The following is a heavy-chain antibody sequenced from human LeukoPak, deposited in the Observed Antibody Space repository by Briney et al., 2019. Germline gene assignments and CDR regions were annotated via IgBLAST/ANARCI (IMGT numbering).Heavy chain of an antibody. CDR2: IIPIFGTA. V-gene: IGHV1-69*05. Sequence: SVKVSCKASGGTFSSYAISWVRQAPGQGLEWMGRIIPIFGTANYAQKFQGRVTITTDESTSTAYMELSSLRSEDTAVYYCARGAGYSYGRKFDYWGQGTLVTVSS. CDR3: ARGAGYSYGRKFDY. J-gene: IGHJ4*02. CDR1: GGTFSSYA. D-gene: IGHD5-18*01.